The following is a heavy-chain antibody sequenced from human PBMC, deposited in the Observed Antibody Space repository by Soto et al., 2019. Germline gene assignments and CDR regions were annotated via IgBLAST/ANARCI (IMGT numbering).Heavy chain of an antibody. J-gene: IGHJ4*02. CDR2: ISGSGGST. D-gene: IGHD3-10*01. Sequence: EVQLLESGGGWVQPGGSLRLSCAASGFTFSSYAMSWVRQAPGKGLEWVSVISGSGGSTYYADSVKGRFAISRDNSKNTLYVQMNSLRAEDTAVYYCAKELYGSGSWNFDYRGQGTLVTVSS. V-gene: IGHV3-23*01. CDR1: GFTFSSYA. CDR3: AKELYGSGSWNFDY.